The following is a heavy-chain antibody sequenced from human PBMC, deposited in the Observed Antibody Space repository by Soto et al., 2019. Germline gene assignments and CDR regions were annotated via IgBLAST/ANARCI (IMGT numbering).Heavy chain of an antibody. Sequence: QVQLVESGGGVVQPGRSLRLSCAASGFTFSSYGMHWVRQAPGKGLEWVAVISYDGSNKYYADSVKGRFTISRDNSKNTLYLQMNSLRAEDTAVYYCAKGAGGSGGWWGQGTLVTVSS. CDR2: ISYDGSNK. D-gene: IGHD1-26*01. V-gene: IGHV3-30*18. J-gene: IGHJ4*02. CDR1: GFTFSSYG. CDR3: AKGAGGSGGW.